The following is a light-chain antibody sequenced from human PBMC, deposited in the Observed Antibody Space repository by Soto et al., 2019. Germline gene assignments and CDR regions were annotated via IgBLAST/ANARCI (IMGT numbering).Light chain of an antibody. CDR1: SSNIGAGYD. CDR3: QSYGSSLSGSYV. J-gene: IGLJ1*01. CDR2: GNS. V-gene: IGLV1-40*01. Sequence: QSVLTQPPSVSGAPGQRVTISCTGSSSNIGAGYDVHWYQQLPGTAPKLLIYGNSNRPSGVPDRFSGSKSGTSASLAITWLQAEDEADYYCQSYGSSLSGSYVFGTGTKVTVL.